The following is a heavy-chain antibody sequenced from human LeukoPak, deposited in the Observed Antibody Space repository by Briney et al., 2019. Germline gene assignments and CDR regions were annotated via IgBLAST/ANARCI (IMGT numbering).Heavy chain of an antibody. V-gene: IGHV4-59*01. CDR1: GGSISSYY. CDR3: ASTYSSRFYFDF. Sequence: KPSETLSLTCTVSGGSISSYYWSWIRQSPGQGLGCIGYISNSGNTNYNPSLASRVTMSLDTSNNQFSLKLDSVTPADTAVYYCASTYSSRFYFDFWGQGSLVTVSS. CDR2: ISNSGNT. J-gene: IGHJ4*02. D-gene: IGHD6-13*01.